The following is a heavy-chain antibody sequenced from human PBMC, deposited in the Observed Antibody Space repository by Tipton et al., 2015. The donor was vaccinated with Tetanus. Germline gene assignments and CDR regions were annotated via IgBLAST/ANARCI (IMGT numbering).Heavy chain of an antibody. CDR3: ARDPGDYFDY. Sequence: SLRLSCAASKFTFSSYWMTWVRQAPGKGLEWVANIKQDGSEKYYVDSVKGRFTISRDNAKNSLYLQMNSLRAEDTAVYYCARDPGDYFDYWGQGTLVTVPS. V-gene: IGHV3-7*01. CDR2: IKQDGSEK. CDR1: KFTFSSYW. J-gene: IGHJ4*02.